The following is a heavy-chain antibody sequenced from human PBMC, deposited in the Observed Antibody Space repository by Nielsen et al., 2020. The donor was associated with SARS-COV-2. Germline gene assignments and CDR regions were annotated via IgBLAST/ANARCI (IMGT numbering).Heavy chain of an antibody. CDR1: GYTFTNYA. D-gene: IGHD6-19*01. Sequence: ASVKVSCKASGYTFTNYAINWVRQAPGQGLEWIGWINTDSGEPTYVQGFTGRFAFSLDTTISTAYLDISDLKTDDSAVYFCAREGPHTGWSWGQGSLVTVSS. CDR3: AREGPHTGWS. CDR2: INTDSGEP. J-gene: IGHJ4*02. V-gene: IGHV7-4-1*02.